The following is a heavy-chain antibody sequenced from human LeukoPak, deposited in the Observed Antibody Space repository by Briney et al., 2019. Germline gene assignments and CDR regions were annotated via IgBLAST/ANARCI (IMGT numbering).Heavy chain of an antibody. CDR1: GFTFSSLW. CDR2: INQDGSEK. CDR3: ARDGGVSGYDLLDY. D-gene: IGHD5-12*01. J-gene: IGHJ4*02. Sequence: GGSLRLSCAASGFTFSSLWMTWVRQAPGKGLEWVANINQDGSEKYFADSVKGRFTISRDNAKNSVFLQMNSLTVEDTAVYYCARDGGVSGYDLLDYWGQGTLVTVSS. V-gene: IGHV3-7*01.